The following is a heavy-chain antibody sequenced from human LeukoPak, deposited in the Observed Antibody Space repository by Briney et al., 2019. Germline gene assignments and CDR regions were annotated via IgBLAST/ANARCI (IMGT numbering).Heavy chain of an antibody. CDR1: GGSISSGGYY. CDR3: ARSHDYVDYVFDY. D-gene: IGHD4-17*01. J-gene: IGHJ4*02. Sequence: SQTLSLTCTVSGGSISSGGYYWSWIRQHPGKGLEWIGYIYYSGSTYYNPSLKSRVTISVDTSKNQFSLKLSSVTAADTAVYYCARSHDYVDYVFDYWGQGTLVTVSS. CDR2: IYYSGST. V-gene: IGHV4-31*03.